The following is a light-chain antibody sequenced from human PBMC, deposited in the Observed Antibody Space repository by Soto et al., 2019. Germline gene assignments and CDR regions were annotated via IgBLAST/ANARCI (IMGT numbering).Light chain of an antibody. J-gene: IGKJ4*01. V-gene: IGKV3-20*01. CDR1: QTVRNNY. Sequence: EFVLTQSPGTLSLSPGERATLSCSASQTVRNNYLAWYQQKPGQAPRLLIYDASSRSTGIPDRSSGGGSGRDFTLTISRLEPEDSAVYYCQQFSSYPLTCGGGPKVEIQ. CDR3: QQFSSYPLT. CDR2: DAS.